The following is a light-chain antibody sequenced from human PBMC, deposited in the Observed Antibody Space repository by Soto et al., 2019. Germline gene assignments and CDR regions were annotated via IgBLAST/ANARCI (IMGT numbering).Light chain of an antibody. CDR1: SSDVGSYNL. J-gene: IGLJ1*01. V-gene: IGLV2-23*02. Sequence: ALTLPDSVSGSPGQSITISCTGTSSDVGSYNLVPWYQQHPGKAPKLMIYEVSKRPSGVSNRFSGSKSGSTASLTISGLQAEDEADYYGCSYAGSSTYVFGTGSKVTVL. CDR2: EVS. CDR3: CSYAGSSTYV.